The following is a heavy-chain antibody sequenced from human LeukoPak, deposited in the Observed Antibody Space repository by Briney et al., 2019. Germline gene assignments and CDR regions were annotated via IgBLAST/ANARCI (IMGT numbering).Heavy chain of an antibody. CDR2: VIPIFGTA. J-gene: IGHJ5*02. Sequence: GSSVKVSRKASGGTFSSYAISWVRQAPGQGLEWMGGVIPIFGTANYAQKFQGRVTITADESTSTAYMELSSLRSEDTAVYYCARSRRDGYTNWFDPWGQGTLVTVSS. V-gene: IGHV1-69*01. CDR3: ARSRRDGYTNWFDP. D-gene: IGHD5-24*01. CDR1: GGTFSSYA.